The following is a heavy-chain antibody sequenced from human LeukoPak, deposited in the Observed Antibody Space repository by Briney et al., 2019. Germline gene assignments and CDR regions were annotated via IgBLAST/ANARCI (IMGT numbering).Heavy chain of an antibody. CDR1: GDSFSSYY. V-gene: IGHV4-59*01. CDR2: MYYSGST. D-gene: IGHD3-9*01. Sequence: PSETLSLTCTVSGDSFSSYYWSWIRQPPGKGLECIGYMYYSGSTNYNPSLKSRVTISVDTSKNQFSLKLSSVTAADTALYYCARLLRTGMTGYYFDLWGRGTLVTVSS. CDR3: ARLLRTGMTGYYFDL. J-gene: IGHJ2*01.